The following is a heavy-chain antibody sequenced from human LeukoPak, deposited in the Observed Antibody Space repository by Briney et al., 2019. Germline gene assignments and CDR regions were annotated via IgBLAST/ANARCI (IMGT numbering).Heavy chain of an antibody. J-gene: IGHJ4*02. CDR3: ARASDYGDLFDY. CDR2: IYSGGST. D-gene: IGHD4-17*01. CDR1: GFTVSSNY. V-gene: IGHV3-53*01. Sequence: GGSLRLSCAASGFTVSSNYMSWVRQAPGKGLEWVSVIYSGGSTYYADSVKGRFTISRDNSKNTLYLQMNSLRAEDTAVYYCARASDYGDLFDYWGQGTLVTVSS.